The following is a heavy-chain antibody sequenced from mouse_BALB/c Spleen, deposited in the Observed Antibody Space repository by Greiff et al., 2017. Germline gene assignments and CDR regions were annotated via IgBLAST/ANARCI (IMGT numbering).Heavy chain of an antibody. CDR3: ARNDWFAY. V-gene: IGHV1S81*02. CDR1: GYTFTSYW. CDR2: INPSNGRT. Sequence: VQLQQPGAELVKPGASVKLSCKASGYTFTSYWMHWVKQRPGQGLEWIGEINPSNGRTNYNEKFKSKATLTVDKSSSTAYMQLSSLTSEDSAVYYCARNDWFAYWGQGTLVTVSA. J-gene: IGHJ3*01.